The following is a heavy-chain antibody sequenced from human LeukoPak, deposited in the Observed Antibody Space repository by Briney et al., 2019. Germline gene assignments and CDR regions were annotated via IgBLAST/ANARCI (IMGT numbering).Heavy chain of an antibody. Sequence: PSETLSLTCTVSGGSINSHYWSWIRQLPGKGLEWIGDIYYKGSTNYNPSLKSRVTISVDTSKNHLSLKLTSVLAADTAIYYCVRRDNTGWNYFDYWGQGILVTVSS. CDR2: IYYKGST. D-gene: IGHD6-19*01. J-gene: IGHJ4*02. CDR1: GGSINSHY. V-gene: IGHV4-59*08. CDR3: VRRDNTGWNYFDY.